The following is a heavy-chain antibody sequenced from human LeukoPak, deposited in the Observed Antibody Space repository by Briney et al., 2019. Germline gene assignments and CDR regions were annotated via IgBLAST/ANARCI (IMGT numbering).Heavy chain of an antibody. CDR2: INPDSGAT. D-gene: IGHD3-10*01. V-gene: IGHV1-2*06. Sequence: ASVKVSCKASGYTFTGYYLYWVRQAPGQGLEFMGHINPDSGATTYAQKFQGRVTMTRDTSISTAYMELSSLTSDDTAVYYCARNDRGSGMGYWGQGTLVTVSS. CDR3: ARNDRGSGMGY. J-gene: IGHJ4*02. CDR1: GYTFTGYY.